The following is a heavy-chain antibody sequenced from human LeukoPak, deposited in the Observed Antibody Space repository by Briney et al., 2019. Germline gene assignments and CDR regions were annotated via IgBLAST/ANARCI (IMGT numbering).Heavy chain of an antibody. Sequence: GGTLRLSCAASGFTFSSYGMSWVRQAPGKGLEWVSAISGSGGSTYYADSVKGRFTISRDNSKNTLYLQMNSLRAEDTAVYYCARGKGRLGELSLLLHDYYFDYWGQGTLVTVSS. CDR1: GFTFSSYG. CDR2: ISGSGGST. D-gene: IGHD3-16*02. J-gene: IGHJ4*02. V-gene: IGHV3-23*01. CDR3: ARGKGRLGELSLLLHDYYFDY.